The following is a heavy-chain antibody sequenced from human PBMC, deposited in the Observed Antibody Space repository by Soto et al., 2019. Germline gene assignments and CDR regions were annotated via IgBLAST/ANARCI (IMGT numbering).Heavy chain of an antibody. J-gene: IGHJ6*02. CDR1: GYTPTALS. CDR2: FDPEDGET. D-gene: IGHD2-8*02. Sequence: GASVKVSCKVSGYTPTALSMHWVRQAPGKGLEWMGGFDPEDGETIYAQKFQGRVTMTEDTSTDTAYMELSSLRSEDTAVYYCATDQKSYWGPLGYYYYGMDVWGQGTTVTVSS. CDR3: ATDQKSYWGPLGYYYYGMDV. V-gene: IGHV1-24*01.